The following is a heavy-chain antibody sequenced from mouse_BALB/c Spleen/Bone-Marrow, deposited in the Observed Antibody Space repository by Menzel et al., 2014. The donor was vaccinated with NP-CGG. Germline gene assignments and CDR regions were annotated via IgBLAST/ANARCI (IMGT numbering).Heavy chain of an antibody. CDR1: GYTFTSYV. J-gene: IGHJ2*01. CDR3: AREGWLLRFDY. CDR2: IHPYNDGT. Sequence: VQLQQSGPDLVKPGASVKMSCKASGYTFTSYVIHWVKQKPGQGLEWIGYIHPYNDGTRYNEKFKGKATLTSDIPSSTAYMELSSLTSEDSAVYYCAREGWLLRFDYWGQGTTLTVSS. V-gene: IGHV1-14*01. D-gene: IGHD2-3*01.